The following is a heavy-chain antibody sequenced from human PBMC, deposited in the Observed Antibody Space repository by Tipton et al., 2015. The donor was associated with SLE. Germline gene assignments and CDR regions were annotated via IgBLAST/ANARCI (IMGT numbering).Heavy chain of an antibody. J-gene: IGHJ3*01. CDR2: INHSGST. CDR3: ARIIAGHGDAFDV. Sequence: TLSLTCEVSGGSFNNYHWSWIRQPPGKGLEWIGEINHSGSTNYNPSLKSRVTISGDTSKNQFYLTLMSVTAADTAVYFCARIIAGHGDAFDVWGQGTMVTVSS. CDR1: GGSFNNYH. V-gene: IGHV4-34*01.